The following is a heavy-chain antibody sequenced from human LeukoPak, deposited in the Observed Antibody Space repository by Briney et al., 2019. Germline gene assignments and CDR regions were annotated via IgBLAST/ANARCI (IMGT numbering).Heavy chain of an antibody. D-gene: IGHD6-6*01. CDR1: GYTFTGDY. J-gene: IGHJ5*02. CDR3: ARFEYSTSSGP. CDR2: INPKTGGT. Sequence: ASVKVSCKASGYTFTGDYMHWVRQAPGQGLEWMGWINPKTGGTSYAQNFQGRVTMTRDTSISTAYMELSSLTSDDTAVYYCARFEYSTSSGPWGQGTLVTVSS. V-gene: IGHV1-2*02.